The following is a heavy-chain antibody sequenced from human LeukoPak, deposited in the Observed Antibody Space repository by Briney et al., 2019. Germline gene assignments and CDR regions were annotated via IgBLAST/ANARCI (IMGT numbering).Heavy chain of an antibody. CDR1: GGSISSGGYY. CDR2: SYYSRST. CDR3: ARDIGPGPRGTTVVSGIDP. Sequence: SQTLSLTCTVSGGSISSGGYYWSWHRQHPGKVLEWIVYSYYSRSTYYNPSLKSRVTISVDTSKNQFSLKLSSVTAADTAVYYCARDIGPGPRGTTVVSGIDPWGQGTLVTVSS. V-gene: IGHV4-31*03. D-gene: IGHD4-23*01. J-gene: IGHJ5*02.